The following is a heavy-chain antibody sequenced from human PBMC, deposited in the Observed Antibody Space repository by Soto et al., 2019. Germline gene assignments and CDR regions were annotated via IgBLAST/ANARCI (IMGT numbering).Heavy chain of an antibody. CDR2: IGTAGDT. CDR1: GFTFSSYD. J-gene: IGHJ3*02. D-gene: IGHD5-12*01. V-gene: IGHV3-13*01. Sequence: PGGSLRLSCAASGFTFSSYDMHWVSQATGKGLEWVSAIGTAGDTYYPGSVKGRFTISRENAKNSLYLQMNSLRAGDTAVYYCARAVLHYGIVATTAFDIWGQGTMVTVS. CDR3: ARAVLHYGIVATTAFDI.